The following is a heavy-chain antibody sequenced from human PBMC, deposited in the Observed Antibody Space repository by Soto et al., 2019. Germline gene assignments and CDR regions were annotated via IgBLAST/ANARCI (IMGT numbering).Heavy chain of an antibody. CDR3: ARYPYSNYYYYYGMDV. Sequence: PGESLKISCKGSGYSFTSYWIGWVRQMPGKGLEWMGIIYPGDSDTRYSPSFQGQVTISADKSISTAYLQWSSLKASDTTMYYCARYPYSNYYYYYGMDVWGQGTTVTVSS. V-gene: IGHV5-51*01. CDR1: GYSFTSYW. J-gene: IGHJ6*02. D-gene: IGHD4-4*01. CDR2: IYPGDSDT.